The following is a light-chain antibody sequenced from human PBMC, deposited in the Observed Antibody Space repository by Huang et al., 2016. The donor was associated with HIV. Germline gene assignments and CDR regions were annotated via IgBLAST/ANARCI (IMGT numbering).Light chain of an antibody. CDR2: NSS. CDR1: QSVGNK. CDR3: HQSNSFPLT. J-gene: IGKJ4*01. V-gene: IGKV6-21*01. Sequence: EVVLTQYPDFQSVTPNERVTITCRASQSVGNKLHWYQQKPTQSTKLVIKNSSQSVSGVPSRFSGTGSGTDFTLIINDLEAVDAATYYCHQSNSFPLTFGGGTKVEIK.